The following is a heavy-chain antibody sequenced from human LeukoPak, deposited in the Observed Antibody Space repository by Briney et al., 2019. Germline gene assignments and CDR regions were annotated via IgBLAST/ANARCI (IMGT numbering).Heavy chain of an antibody. V-gene: IGHV3-30*03. CDR2: ISYDGSNK. CDR1: GFAFSSYG. D-gene: IGHD3-3*01. J-gene: IGHJ4*02. CDR3: ARHDFWSGEKGQEYDY. Sequence: PGRSLRLSCAASGFAFSSYGMHWVRQAPGKGLEWVAVISYDGSNKYYVDSVKGRFTISRDNAKNSLYLQMNSLRAEDTALYYCARHDFWSGEKGQEYDYWGQGTLVTVSS.